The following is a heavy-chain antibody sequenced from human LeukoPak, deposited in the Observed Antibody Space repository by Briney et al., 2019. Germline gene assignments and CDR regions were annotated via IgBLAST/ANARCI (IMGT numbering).Heavy chain of an antibody. CDR2: INHSGST. V-gene: IGHV4-34*01. D-gene: IGHD3-16*01. CDR3: ARETSQKGAHYMDV. Sequence: GSLRLSCTASGFTFGDYAMSWIRQPPGKGLEWIGEINHSGSTNYNPSLKSRVTISVDTSKKQFSLKLTSVTVADTAVYYCARETSQKGAHYMDVWGKGTTVTISS. J-gene: IGHJ6*03. CDR1: GFTFGDYA.